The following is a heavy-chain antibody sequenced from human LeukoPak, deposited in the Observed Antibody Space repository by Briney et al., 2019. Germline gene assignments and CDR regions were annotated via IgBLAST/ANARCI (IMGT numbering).Heavy chain of an antibody. CDR1: GFTFSYNS. CDR2: ISSSSSYI. Sequence: GGSLRLSCAASGFTFSYNSMNWVRQAPGKGLEWVSFISSSSSYIYYADSVKGRFTISRDNAKNSLYLQMNSLRAEDTAVYYCARDNYGSGSDDYFDYWGQGILVTVSS. D-gene: IGHD3-10*01. CDR3: ARDNYGSGSDDYFDY. V-gene: IGHV3-21*01. J-gene: IGHJ4*02.